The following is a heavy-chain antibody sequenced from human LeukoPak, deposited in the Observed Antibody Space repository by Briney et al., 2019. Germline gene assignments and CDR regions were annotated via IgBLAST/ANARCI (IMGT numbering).Heavy chain of an antibody. D-gene: IGHD3-22*01. J-gene: IGHJ4*02. CDR3: ARGVGYYDSSGTIDY. CDR1: GFTFSSYG. Sequence: GGSLRLSCAASGFTFSSYGMHWVRQAPGKGLEWVAVVWYDGSKKYSADSVKGRITISRDDSKNTLYLQMNSLRAEDTAVYYCARGVGYYDSSGTIDYWGQGTLVTVSS. CDR2: VWYDGSKK. V-gene: IGHV3-33*01.